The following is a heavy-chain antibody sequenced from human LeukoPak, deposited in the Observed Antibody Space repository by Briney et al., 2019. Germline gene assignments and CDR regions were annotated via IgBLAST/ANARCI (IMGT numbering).Heavy chain of an antibody. Sequence: GGSLRLSCAASGFTFSSYAMSWVRQAPGKGLEWVSAISGSGGSTYYADSVKGRFTISRDNSRNTLYLQMNSLRAEDTAVYYCVFYDFWSGYPYWGQGTLVTVSS. CDR1: GFTFSSYA. CDR2: ISGSGGST. CDR3: VFYDFWSGYPY. V-gene: IGHV3-23*01. D-gene: IGHD3-3*01. J-gene: IGHJ4*02.